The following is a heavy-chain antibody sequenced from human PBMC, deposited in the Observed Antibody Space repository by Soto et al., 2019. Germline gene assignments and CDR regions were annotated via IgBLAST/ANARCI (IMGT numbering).Heavy chain of an antibody. J-gene: IGHJ4*02. V-gene: IGHV5-51*04. CDR3: ANTHLEGANVSLFDF. CDR2: IYPGDSDS. CDR1: GYTFKSYL. D-gene: IGHD1-26*01. Sequence: GEYPKISCKGPGYTFKSYLIGWVRQMPGKGLEWVGIIYPGDSDSRDSPSFQCQLTMTADNHISTAYLQWNSLKASDTAIYYCANTHLEGANVSLFDFWGQGALVTVSS.